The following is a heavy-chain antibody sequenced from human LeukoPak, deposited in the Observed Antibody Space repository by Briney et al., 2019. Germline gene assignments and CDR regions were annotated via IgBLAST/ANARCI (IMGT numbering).Heavy chain of an antibody. CDR3: ARGVRIVAGKFRRDYYMDV. D-gene: IGHD6-19*01. V-gene: IGHV3-30*03. Sequence: GGSLRLSCAASGFTFSSYGMHWVRQAPGKGLEWVAVISYDGSNKYYADSVKGRFTISRDNSKNTLYLQMNSLRAEDTAVYYCARGVRIVAGKFRRDYYMDVWGKGTTVTVFS. J-gene: IGHJ6*03. CDR2: ISYDGSNK. CDR1: GFTFSSYG.